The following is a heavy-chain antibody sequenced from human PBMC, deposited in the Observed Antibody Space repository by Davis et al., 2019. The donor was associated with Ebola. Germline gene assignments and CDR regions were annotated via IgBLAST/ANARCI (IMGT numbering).Heavy chain of an antibody. D-gene: IGHD3-10*01. J-gene: IGHJ6*02. V-gene: IGHV3-48*03. CDR2: ISSSGSTI. CDR3: ARDESEWVGELLYYYYGMDV. Sequence: GESLKISCAASGFTFSRHALHWVRQAPGKGLEWVSYISSSGSTIYYADSAKGRFTISRDNAKNSLFLQMNILRAEDTALYYCARDESEWVGELLYYYYGMDVWGQGTTVTVSS. CDR1: GFTFSRHA.